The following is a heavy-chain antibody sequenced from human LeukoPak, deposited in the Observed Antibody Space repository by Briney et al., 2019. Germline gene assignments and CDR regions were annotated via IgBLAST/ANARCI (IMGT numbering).Heavy chain of an antibody. J-gene: IGHJ4*02. V-gene: IGHV3-30-3*01. D-gene: IGHD5-18*01. Sequence: GGSLRLSCAASGFTFSSYSMHWVRQAPGKGLEWVALTSYDGSNKYYADSVKGRFTISRDNSKNTVYLQMNSLRTEDTAMYYCAKDMGYTFGHAFDYWGQGTLVTVSS. CDR2: TSYDGSNK. CDR1: GFTFSSYS. CDR3: AKDMGYTFGHAFDY.